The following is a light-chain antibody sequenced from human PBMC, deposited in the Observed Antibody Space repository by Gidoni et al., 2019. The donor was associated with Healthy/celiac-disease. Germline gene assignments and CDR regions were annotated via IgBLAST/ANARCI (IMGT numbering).Light chain of an antibody. J-gene: IGKJ2*04. CDR2: GAS. CDR3: QQYGSSPPPCS. Sequence: EIVLTQSPATLPLSPGESATLACRASQSVSSSYLAWYQQKPGQAPRLLIYGASSRATGIPVRFSGSGSGTDFTLTISRLEPEDFAVYYCQQYGSSPPPCSFGQGTKLEIK. CDR1: QSVSSSY. V-gene: IGKV3-20*01.